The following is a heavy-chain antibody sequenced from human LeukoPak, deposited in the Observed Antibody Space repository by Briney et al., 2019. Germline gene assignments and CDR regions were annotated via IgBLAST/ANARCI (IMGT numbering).Heavy chain of an antibody. D-gene: IGHD3-16*01. CDR1: GFTFSSYS. J-gene: IGHJ4*02. CDR2: IGSSSNYM. Sequence: GGSLRLSCAASGFTFSSYSMNWVRQAPGKGLEWVSSIGSSSNYMYYADSVKGRFTISRDNAKNSLYLQMNSLRAEDTAVYYCASTAGGKPVYWGQGTLVTVSS. V-gene: IGHV3-21*01. CDR3: ASTAGGKPVY.